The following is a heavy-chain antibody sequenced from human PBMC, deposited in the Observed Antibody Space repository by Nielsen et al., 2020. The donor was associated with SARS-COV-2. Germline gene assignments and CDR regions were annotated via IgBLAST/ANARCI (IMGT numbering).Heavy chain of an antibody. CDR2: ISTSSGHM. J-gene: IGHJ4*01. CDR1: GFTFNNYA. V-gene: IGHV3-21*04. Sequence: GESLKISCAASGFTFNNYAMTWVRQAPGKELEWVSSISTSSGHMYYADSVKGRFTISRDNSKNTLYLQMNSLEIEDTAVYYCAAKYGREWLAVFDYWGQGTQVTVSS. CDR3: AAKYGREWLAVFDY. D-gene: IGHD6-19*01.